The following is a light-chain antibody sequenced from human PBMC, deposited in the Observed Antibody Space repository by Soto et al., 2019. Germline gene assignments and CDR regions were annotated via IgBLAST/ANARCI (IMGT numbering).Light chain of an antibody. Sequence: EIVLTQSPGTLSLSPGDRATLSCRASQSVNSNYLAWYQRKPGQAPRLLIYGASNRATDIPYRFSASGSGTDFPLTITRLEAEDFAVYYCPQYDSTPPTFGQGTKVEVK. CDR1: QSVNSNY. J-gene: IGKJ1*01. V-gene: IGKV3-20*01. CDR3: PQYDSTPPT. CDR2: GAS.